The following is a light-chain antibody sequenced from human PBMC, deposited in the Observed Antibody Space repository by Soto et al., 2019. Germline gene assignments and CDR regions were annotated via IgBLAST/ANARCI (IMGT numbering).Light chain of an antibody. V-gene: IGKV3-20*01. CDR2: GAS. J-gene: IGKJ2*01. Sequence: EIVLTQSPGTLSLSPGERATLSCRASQRVSSSYLAWYQQRPGQAPRLLIYGASSRATGIPDRFSGSGSGTDFTLTISRLEPEDFAVYFCQRYGNSPPFTFGQGTKWEI. CDR3: QRYGNSPPFT. CDR1: QRVSSSY.